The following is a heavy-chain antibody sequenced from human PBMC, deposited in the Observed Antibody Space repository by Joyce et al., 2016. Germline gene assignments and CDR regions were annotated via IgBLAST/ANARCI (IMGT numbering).Heavy chain of an antibody. CDR2: INQSGST. Sequence: QVQLQQWGAGLLKPSETMSLTCSVYGGSFSGYYWSWIRQRPGKGLEWMGEINQSGSTNFNPSLNSRVTISVDSSKNQFSLKLSSVTAADTAVYYCAIGPRSNWGLVWFDPWGQGTLVTVSS. D-gene: IGHD7-27*01. CDR1: GGSFSGYY. J-gene: IGHJ5*02. V-gene: IGHV4-34*01. CDR3: AIGPRSNWGLVWFDP.